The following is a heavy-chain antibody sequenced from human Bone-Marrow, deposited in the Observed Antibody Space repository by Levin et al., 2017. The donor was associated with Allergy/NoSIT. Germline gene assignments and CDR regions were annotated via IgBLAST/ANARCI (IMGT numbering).Heavy chain of an antibody. CDR1: GFTFSSYA. CDR2: ISYDGSNK. J-gene: IGHJ4*02. CDR3: ARVQIAAAGTYYFDY. V-gene: IGHV3-30-3*01. D-gene: IGHD6-13*01. Sequence: GESLKISCAASGFTFSSYAMHWVRQAPGKGLEWVAVISYDGSNKYYADSVKGRFTISRDNSKNTLYLQMNSLRAEDTAVYYCARVQIAAAGTYYFDYWGQGTLVTVSS.